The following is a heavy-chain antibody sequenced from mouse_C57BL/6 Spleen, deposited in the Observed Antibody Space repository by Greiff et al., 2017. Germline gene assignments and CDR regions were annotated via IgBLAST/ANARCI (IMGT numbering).Heavy chain of an antibody. CDR3: ETTEDYIDY. D-gene: IGHD2-12*01. V-gene: IGHV1-52*01. CDR2: IDPSDSET. J-gene: IGHJ2*01. CDR1: GYTFTSYW. Sequence: QVQLQQPGAELVRPGSSVKLSCKASGYTFTSYWMHWVKQRPIQGLEWIGKIDPSDSETHYNQKFKDKSTLTVDKSSSTAYMQLSSLTSEDSAVYNCETTEDYIDYWGQGTTLTVSS.